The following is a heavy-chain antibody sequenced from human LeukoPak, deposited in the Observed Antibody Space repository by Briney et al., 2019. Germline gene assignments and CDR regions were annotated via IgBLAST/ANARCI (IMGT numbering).Heavy chain of an antibody. V-gene: IGHV1-58*01. D-gene: IGHD6-13*01. CDR3: ARDANGIAAAGPWGGMDV. CDR1: GFTFTSSA. CDR2: IVVGSGNT. J-gene: IGHJ6*02. Sequence: PVASEKVSCKASGFTFTSSAVQWVRQARGQRLEWIGWIVVGSGNTNYAQKFQERVTITRDMSTSTAYMELSSLRSEDTAVYYCARDANGIAAAGPWGGMDVWGQGTTVTVSS.